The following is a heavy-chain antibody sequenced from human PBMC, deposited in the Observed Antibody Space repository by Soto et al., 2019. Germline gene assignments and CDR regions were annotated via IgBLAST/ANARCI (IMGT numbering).Heavy chain of an antibody. CDR3: ARRYGSCFDY. CDR2: IYYSGTT. J-gene: IGHJ4*02. CDR1: GGSISRDY. V-gene: IGHV4-59*01. Sequence: TSETLSLTCTVSGGSISRDYWTWIRQPPGKGLEWIGYIYYSGTTNYNPSLKSRVTISVDTSKNQFSLNLSSVTTADTAVYYCARRYGSCFDYWGQGTLVTVSS. D-gene: IGHD5-18*01.